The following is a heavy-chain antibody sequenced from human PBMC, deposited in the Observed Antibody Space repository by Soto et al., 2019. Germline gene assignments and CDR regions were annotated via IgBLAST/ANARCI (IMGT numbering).Heavy chain of an antibody. V-gene: IGHV1-3*01. D-gene: IGHD2-21*01. CDR1: GYTFTSYA. CDR2: INAGNGNT. J-gene: IGHJ4*02. CDR3: ARSEINYSRFDS. Sequence: ASVKVSCKASGYTFTSYAMLWVRQAPGQRLEWMGWINAGNGNTKYSQKFQGRVTITRDTSASTAYMELSSLRSGDTAIYYCARSEINYSRFDSWGQGTLVTVSS.